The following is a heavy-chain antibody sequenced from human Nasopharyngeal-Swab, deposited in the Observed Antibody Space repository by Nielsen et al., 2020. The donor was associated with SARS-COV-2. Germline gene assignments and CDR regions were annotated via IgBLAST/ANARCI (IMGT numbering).Heavy chain of an antibody. V-gene: IGHV3-21*01. CDR2: ISSSSSYI. J-gene: IGHJ6*02. CDR3: ARGYDILTGYYKYYYGMDV. CDR1: GFTFSSYS. D-gene: IGHD3-9*01. Sequence: GGSLRLSCAASGFTFSSYSMNWVRQAPGKGLEWVSSISSSSSYIYYADSVKGRFTISRDNAKNSLYLQMNSLRAEDTAVYYCARGYDILTGYYKYYYGMDVWGQGTTVTVSS.